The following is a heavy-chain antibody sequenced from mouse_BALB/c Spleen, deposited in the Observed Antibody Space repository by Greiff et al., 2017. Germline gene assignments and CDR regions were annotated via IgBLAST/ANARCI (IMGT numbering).Heavy chain of an antibody. V-gene: IGHV3-8*02. CDR1: GDSITSGY. CDR2: ISYSGST. CDR3: ARYGGSSHWYSDV. D-gene: IGHD1-1*01. J-gene: IGHJ1*01. Sequence: VQLKESGPSLVKPSQTLSLTCSVTGDSITSGYWNWIRKFPGNKLEYMGYISYSGSTYYNPSLKSRISITRDTSKNQYYLQLNSVTTEDTATYYCARYGGSSHWYSDVWGAGTTVTVSS.